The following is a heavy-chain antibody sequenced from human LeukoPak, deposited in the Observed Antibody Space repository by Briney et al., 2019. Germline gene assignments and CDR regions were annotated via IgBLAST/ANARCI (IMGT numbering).Heavy chain of an antibody. CDR3: ARALSGSCQFYYFDY. Sequence: ASVKVSCKASGYTFTGYYMHWVRQAPGQGLEWMGWINPNSGGTNYAQNFQGRVTITRNTSISTAYMELSSLSSEDTAVYYCARALSGSCQFYYFDYWGQGTLVTVSS. D-gene: IGHD1-26*01. CDR2: INPNSGGT. V-gene: IGHV1-2*02. CDR1: GYTFTGYY. J-gene: IGHJ4*02.